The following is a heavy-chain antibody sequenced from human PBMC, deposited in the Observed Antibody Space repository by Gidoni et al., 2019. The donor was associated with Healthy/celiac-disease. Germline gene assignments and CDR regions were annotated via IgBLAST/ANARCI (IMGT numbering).Heavy chain of an antibody. CDR2: ISSSGSSI. V-gene: IGHV3-11*01. Sequence: QVQLVESGGGLVTPGGSRSRSCAASGFTFSDYYMSWIRQAPGTGLEWVSYISSSGSSIYYADSVKGRFTISRDNAKKSLYLQMNSLRAEDTAVYYCARDRLAVAGSLIYAFDIWGHGTMVTVSS. CDR3: ARDRLAVAGSLIYAFDI. J-gene: IGHJ3*02. CDR1: GFTFSDYY. D-gene: IGHD6-19*01.